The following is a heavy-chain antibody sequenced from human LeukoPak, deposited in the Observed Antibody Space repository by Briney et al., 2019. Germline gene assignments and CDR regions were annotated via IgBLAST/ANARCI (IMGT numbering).Heavy chain of an antibody. Sequence: SETLSLTCTLSGGSISSYYWSWIRQPAGKGLEWIGRIYTSGSTNYNPSLKSRVTMSVDTSKNQFSLNLSSVTAADTAVYYCASDQIASAGTDAFDIWGQGTMVTVSS. CDR1: GGSISSYY. D-gene: IGHD6-13*01. J-gene: IGHJ3*02. CDR2: IYTSGST. V-gene: IGHV4-4*07. CDR3: ASDQIASAGTDAFDI.